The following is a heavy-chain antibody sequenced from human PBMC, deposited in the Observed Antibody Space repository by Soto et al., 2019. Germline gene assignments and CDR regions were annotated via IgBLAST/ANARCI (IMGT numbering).Heavy chain of an antibody. CDR3: ARDGTTGTTWYYYYGMDV. J-gene: IGHJ6*02. CDR2: IYYSGST. Sequence: TLSLTCTVSGGSISSSSYYWCWIRQPPGKGLEWIGSIYYSGSTYYNPSLKSRVTISVDTSKNQFSLKLSSVTAADTAVYYCARDGTTGTTWYYYYGMDVWGQGTTVTVSS. CDR1: GGSISSSSYY. D-gene: IGHD1-1*01. V-gene: IGHV4-39*01.